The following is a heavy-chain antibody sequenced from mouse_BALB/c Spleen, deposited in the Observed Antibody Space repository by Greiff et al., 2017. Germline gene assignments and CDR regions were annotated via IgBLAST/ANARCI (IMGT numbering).Heavy chain of an antibody. D-gene: IGHD2-4*01. CDR2: INPSSGYT. Sequence: QVQLKQSAAELARPGASVKMSCKASGYTFTSYTMHWVKQRPGQGLEWIGYINPSSGYTEYNQKFKDKTTLTADKSSSTAYMQLSSLTSEDSAVYYCARGITTREFAYWGQGTLVTVSA. CDR1: GYTFTSYT. CDR3: ARGITTREFAY. J-gene: IGHJ3*01. V-gene: IGHV1-4*02.